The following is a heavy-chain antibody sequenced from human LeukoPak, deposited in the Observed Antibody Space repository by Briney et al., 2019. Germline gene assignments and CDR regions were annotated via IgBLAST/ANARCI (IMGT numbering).Heavy chain of an antibody. CDR1: GITFSTYW. D-gene: IGHD3-16*01. J-gene: IGHJ4*02. CDR3: ARISSASISYYDH. CDR2: INSEGSTI. V-gene: IGHV3-74*01. Sequence: GGSLRLSCAGSGITFSTYWMHWFRQAPGKGLVWVSRINSEGSTISYADSVKGRFTISRDNAKNTLFLQMNSLRAEDTAVYYCARISSASISYYDHGGQGTLVTVSS.